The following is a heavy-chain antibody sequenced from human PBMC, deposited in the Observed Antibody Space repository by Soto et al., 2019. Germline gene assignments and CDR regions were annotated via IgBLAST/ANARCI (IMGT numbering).Heavy chain of an antibody. V-gene: IGHV1-2*04. CDR1: GYTFTGYY. CDR3: ARAGHYYDSSGTDFQH. CDR2: INPNSGGT. D-gene: IGHD3-22*01. Sequence: GASVKVSCKASGYTFTGYYMHWVRQAPGQGLEWMGWINPNSGGTNYAQKFQGWVTMTRDTSISTAYMELSRLRSDDTAVYYCARAGHYYDSSGTDFQHWGQGTLVTVSS. J-gene: IGHJ1*01.